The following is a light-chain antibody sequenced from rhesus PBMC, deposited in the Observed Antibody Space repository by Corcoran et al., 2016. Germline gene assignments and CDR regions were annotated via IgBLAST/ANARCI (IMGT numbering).Light chain of an antibody. CDR1: QSLLHSNGNTY. V-gene: IGKV2-104*02. CDR3: MQALEFPT. J-gene: IGKJ4*01. CDR2: ELS. Sequence: IVMTQTPLSLSVTPGEPASISCRSSQSLLHSNGNTYLYWFLQKPGQSPQLLIYELSNRASGVPERCSGSGSDTDVTLKISRVEAEDVGVYYCMQALEFPTFGGGTKAEIK.